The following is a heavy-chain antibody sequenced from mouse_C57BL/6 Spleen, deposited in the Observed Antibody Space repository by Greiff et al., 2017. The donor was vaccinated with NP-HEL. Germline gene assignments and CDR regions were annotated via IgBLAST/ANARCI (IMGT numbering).Heavy chain of an antibody. CDR3: ARTIADRGVLGAMDY. CDR2: IYPGSGST. Sequence: QVQLQQPGAELVKPGASVKMSCKASGYTFTSYWITWVKQRPGQGLEWIGDIYPGSGSTNYNEKFKSKATLTVDTSSSTAYMQLSSLTSEDSAVYYCARTIADRGVLGAMDYWGQGTSVTVSS. V-gene: IGHV1-55*01. CDR1: GYTFTSYW. J-gene: IGHJ4*01. D-gene: IGHD1-1*01.